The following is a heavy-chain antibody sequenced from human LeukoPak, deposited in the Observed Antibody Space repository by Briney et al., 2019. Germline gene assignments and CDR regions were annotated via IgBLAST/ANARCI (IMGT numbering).Heavy chain of an antibody. Sequence: SETLSLTCTVSGGSISSGSYYWGWIRQPPGKGLEWIGSAYYGGSTYYNPSLRSRVTISADASKNQFSLKVSSVTAADTAVYYCARHKCSGIYCPFDYWGQGTLVTVSS. J-gene: IGHJ4*02. V-gene: IGHV4-39*01. CDR2: AYYGGST. CDR3: ARHKCSGIYCPFDY. CDR1: GGSISSGSYY. D-gene: IGHD2-15*01.